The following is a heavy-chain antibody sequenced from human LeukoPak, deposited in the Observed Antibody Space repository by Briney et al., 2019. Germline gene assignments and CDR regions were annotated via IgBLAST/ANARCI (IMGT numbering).Heavy chain of an antibody. V-gene: IGHV1-69*06. CDR2: IIPIFGTA. D-gene: IGHD3-10*01. CDR3: ATSITMVRGVIISGDWFDP. J-gene: IGHJ5*02. Sequence: GSSVKVSCKASGGTFSSYAISWVRQAPGQGLEWMGGIIPIFGTANYAQKVQGRVTITADKSTSTAYMELSRLRSDDTAVYYCATSITMVRGVIISGDWFDPWGQGTLVTVSS. CDR1: GGTFSSYA.